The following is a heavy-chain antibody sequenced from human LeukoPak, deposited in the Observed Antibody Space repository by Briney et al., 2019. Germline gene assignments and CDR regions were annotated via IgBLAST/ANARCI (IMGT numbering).Heavy chain of an antibody. J-gene: IGHJ4*02. CDR1: GIPFSDYY. D-gene: IGHD6-13*01. CDR2: ISSTSSYT. CDR3: AAGTAADY. Sequence: GGSLRLSCVVSGIPFSDYYMNWIRQAPGKGLEWISYISSTSSYTDYADSVKGRFTISRDNAQNALFVQMNSLRVEDTAVYYCAAGTAADYWGQGTRVAVSS. V-gene: IGHV3-11*03.